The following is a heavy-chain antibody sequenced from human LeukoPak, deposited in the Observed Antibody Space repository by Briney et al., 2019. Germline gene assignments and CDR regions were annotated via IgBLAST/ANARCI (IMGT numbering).Heavy chain of an antibody. V-gene: IGHV3-30*18. CDR1: GFTFSRYG. D-gene: IGHD3-22*01. J-gene: IGHJ6*02. CDR2: ISYDGSNK. Sequence: GGSLRLSCAASGFTFSRYGMHWVRQAPGKGLEWVAVISYDGSNKYYADSVKGRFTISRDNSKNTLYLQMNSLRAEDTAVYYCVKDPHYDSSVIGGIYYYYGMDVWGQGTTVTVSS. CDR3: VKDPHYDSSVIGGIYYYYGMDV.